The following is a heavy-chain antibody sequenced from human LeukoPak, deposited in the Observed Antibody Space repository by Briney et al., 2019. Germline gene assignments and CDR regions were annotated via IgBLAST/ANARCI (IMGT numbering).Heavy chain of an antibody. CDR1: GDSFSSHH. CDR3: ARDLVTVTKGFDI. CDR2: ISHIGRT. J-gene: IGHJ3*02. Sequence: SETLSLTCAVSGDSFSSHHWTWIRQSPGTGLEWIGYISHIGRTNYNPSLKSRVTISIDTSKNQFSLKLRSVTAADTAVYYCARDLVTVTKGFDIWGQGTMVSVSS. V-gene: IGHV4-59*11. D-gene: IGHD4-17*01.